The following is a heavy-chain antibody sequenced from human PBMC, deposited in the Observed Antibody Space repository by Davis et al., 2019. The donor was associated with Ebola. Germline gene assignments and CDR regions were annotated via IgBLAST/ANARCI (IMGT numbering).Heavy chain of an antibody. CDR2: ISAYNGNT. V-gene: IGHV1-18*01. CDR3: ARYQGVTPTDY. Sequence: AASVKVSCKASGYTFTSYGISWVRQASGQGLEWMGWISAYNGNTNYAQKLQGRVTITTDTSTSTAYMELRSLRSDDTAVYYCARYQGVTPTDYWGQGTLVTVSS. D-gene: IGHD2-2*01. CDR1: GYTFTSYG. J-gene: IGHJ4*02.